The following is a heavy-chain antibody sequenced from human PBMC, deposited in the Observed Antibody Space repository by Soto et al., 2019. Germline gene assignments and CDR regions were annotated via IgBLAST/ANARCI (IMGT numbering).Heavy chain of an antibody. D-gene: IGHD5-18*01. CDR3: ARGPVKHTAILLPLDY. CDR1: GFTFSSYS. CDR2: ISSSSSYI. J-gene: IGHJ4*02. V-gene: IGHV3-21*01. Sequence: EVQLVESGGGLVKPGGSLRLSCAASGFTFSSYSMNWVRQAPGKGLEWVSSISSSSSYIYYADSVKGRFTISRDNAKNSLYLQMNSLRAEDTAVYYCARGPVKHTAILLPLDYWGQGTLVTVSS.